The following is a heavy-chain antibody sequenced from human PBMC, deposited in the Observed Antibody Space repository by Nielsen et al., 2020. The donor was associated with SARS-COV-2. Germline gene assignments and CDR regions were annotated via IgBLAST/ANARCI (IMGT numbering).Heavy chain of an antibody. CDR1: GFTFSSYS. CDR3: ARGLRGVYYDYVWGSYRYRPADY. V-gene: IGHV3-21*01. Sequence: LSLTCAASGFTFSSYSMNWVRQAPGKGLEWVSSISSSSSYIYYADSVKGRFTISRDNAKNSLYLQMNSLRAEDTAVYYCARGLRGVYYDYVWGSYRYRPADYWGQGTLVTVSS. J-gene: IGHJ4*02. CDR2: ISSSSSYI. D-gene: IGHD3-16*02.